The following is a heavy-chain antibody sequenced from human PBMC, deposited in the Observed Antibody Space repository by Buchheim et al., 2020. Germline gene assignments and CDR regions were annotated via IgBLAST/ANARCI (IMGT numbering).Heavy chain of an antibody. V-gene: IGHV3-74*01. Sequence: EVQLVESGGGLVQPGGSLRLSCAASGFIFSSNWMHWVRQAPGKGLVWVSRIHSDGSSVFYADSVKVLFTISRDNATNTLSLQMNSLRAEDTAVYYCARGGDDYGDYYGLDVWGQGTT. CDR3: ARGGDDYGDYYGLDV. J-gene: IGHJ6*02. CDR1: GFIFSSNW. CDR2: IHSDGSSV. D-gene: IGHD4-17*01.